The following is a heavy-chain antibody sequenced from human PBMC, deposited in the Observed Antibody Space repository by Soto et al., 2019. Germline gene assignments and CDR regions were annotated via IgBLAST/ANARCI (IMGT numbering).Heavy chain of an antibody. Sequence: QVQLVQSGAEVKKPGSSVKVSCKASGGTFSSYTISWVRQAPGQGLEWMGRIIPILGIANYARKFQGRVTITADKSTGTAYMELSRLRSEDTAVYYCARSDYGGKIDYWGQGTLVTVSS. V-gene: IGHV1-69*02. CDR1: GGTFSSYT. D-gene: IGHD4-17*01. J-gene: IGHJ4*02. CDR3: ARSDYGGKIDY. CDR2: IIPILGIA.